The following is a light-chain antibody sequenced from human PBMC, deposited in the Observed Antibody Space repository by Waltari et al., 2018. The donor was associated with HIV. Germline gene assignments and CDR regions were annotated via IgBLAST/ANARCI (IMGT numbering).Light chain of an antibody. CDR2: STN. CDR3: VLYMGSGIRV. Sequence: QTVVTQEPSFSVSPGGTVTLTCGLTSGSVSTSYYPSWYQQTPGQAPRTLFYSTNTRSSGGPDRCSGAILGNKAALTITGAQADDESDYYCVLYMGSGIRVFGGGTKLTVL. J-gene: IGLJ2*01. V-gene: IGLV8-61*01. CDR1: SGSVSTSYY.